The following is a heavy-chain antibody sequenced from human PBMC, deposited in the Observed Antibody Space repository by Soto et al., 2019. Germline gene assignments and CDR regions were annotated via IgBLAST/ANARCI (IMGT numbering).Heavy chain of an antibody. CDR1: GFTFSSYA. CDR2: ISGSGGST. D-gene: IGHD4-17*01. CDR3: AKDLTTVTTSSDYYYYMDV. J-gene: IGHJ6*03. Sequence: GGSLRLSCAASGFTFSSYAMSWVRQAPGKGLEWVSAISGSGGSTYYADSVKGRFTISRDNSKNTLYLQMNSLRAEDTAVYYCAKDLTTVTTSSDYYYYMDVWGKGTTVTVSS. V-gene: IGHV3-23*01.